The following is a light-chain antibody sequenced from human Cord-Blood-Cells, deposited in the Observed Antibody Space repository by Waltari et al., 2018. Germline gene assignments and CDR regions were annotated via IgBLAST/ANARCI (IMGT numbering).Light chain of an antibody. V-gene: IGKV3-20*01. CDR2: GGS. CDR1: QSVSSSY. J-gene: IGKJ2*01. Sequence: EIVLTQSPGTLSLSQGERATLPCRASQSVSSSYLAWYQQKPGQAPRLLIYGGSSRATGIPDRFSGSGSGTDFTLTISRLEPEDFAVYYCQQYGSSSYTFGQGTKLEIK. CDR3: QQYGSSSYT.